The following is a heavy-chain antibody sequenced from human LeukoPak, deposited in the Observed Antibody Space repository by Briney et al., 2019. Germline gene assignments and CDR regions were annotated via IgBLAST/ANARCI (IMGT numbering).Heavy chain of an antibody. J-gene: IGHJ4*02. CDR2: IYYSGST. CDR1: GDSISRSY. CDR3: ASRIAVAGPEYYFDY. D-gene: IGHD6-19*01. Sequence: PSETLSPTGTVSGDSISRSYWSWIRQPPGKGLEWIGSIYYSGSTYYNPSLKSRVTISVDTFKNQFSLKLSSVTAADTAVYYCASRIAVAGPEYYFDYWGQGTLVTVSS. V-gene: IGHV4-59*12.